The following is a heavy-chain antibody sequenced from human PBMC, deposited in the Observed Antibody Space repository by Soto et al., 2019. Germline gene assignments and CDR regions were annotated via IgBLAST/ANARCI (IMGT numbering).Heavy chain of an antibody. CDR1: GGSISGYY. D-gene: IGHD1-7*01. J-gene: IGHJ4*02. CDR3: ASQRPRYNWNYSYYFDY. Sequence: QVQLQQWGAGLLKPSETLSLTCAVYGGSISGYYWSWIRQPPGKGLEWIGEINHSGGTNYNPSLKSRVTITVDTSQNHFSLKVSSLTDADTAVYYCASQRPRYNWNYSYYFDYWGQGTLVTVSS. CDR2: INHSGGT. V-gene: IGHV4-34*01.